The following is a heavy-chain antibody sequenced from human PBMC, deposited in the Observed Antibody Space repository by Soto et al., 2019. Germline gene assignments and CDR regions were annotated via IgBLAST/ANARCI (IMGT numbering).Heavy chain of an antibody. D-gene: IGHD6-19*01. V-gene: IGHV3-33*01. CDR2: IWYDGSNK. CDR1: GFTFSSYG. Sequence: WGSLRLSCAASGFTFSSYGMHWVRQAPGKGLEWVAVIWYDGSNKYYADSVKGRYTISRDDSKNTVYLQMNSLGAEDTAVYYCTRDPLIAVAAYDAFDIWGQGTSVNVSS. J-gene: IGHJ3*02. CDR3: TRDPLIAVAAYDAFDI.